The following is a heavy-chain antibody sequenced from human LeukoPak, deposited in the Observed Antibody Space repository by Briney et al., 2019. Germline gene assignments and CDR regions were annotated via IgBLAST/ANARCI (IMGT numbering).Heavy chain of an antibody. CDR2: IYHSGNT. CDR1: GDSISNYH. V-gene: IGHV4-59*01. CDR3: ARDEGIAAQFDY. D-gene: IGHD6-13*01. Sequence: PSETLSLTCSVSGDSISNYHWNWIRQPPGKGLEWIGYIYHSGNTDYNPSLRSRVTISIDTSRNQISLKLRSVTAADTAVYYCARDEGIAAQFDYWGRGTLVTVSS. J-gene: IGHJ4*02.